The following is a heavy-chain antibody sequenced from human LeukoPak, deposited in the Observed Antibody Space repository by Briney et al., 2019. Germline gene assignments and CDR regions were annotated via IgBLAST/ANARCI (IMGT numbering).Heavy chain of an antibody. CDR1: GFTFSSSA. Sequence: PGGSLRLSCAASGFTFSSSAMSWVRQAPGKGLEWVSGISGSGDTYYADSVKGRFTISRDNSKNTLYLQMNSLRDEDTAVYYCAKDSGWILFDDWGQGTLVTVSS. CDR2: ISGSGDT. D-gene: IGHD2-2*03. J-gene: IGHJ4*02. CDR3: AKDSGWILFDD. V-gene: IGHV3-23*01.